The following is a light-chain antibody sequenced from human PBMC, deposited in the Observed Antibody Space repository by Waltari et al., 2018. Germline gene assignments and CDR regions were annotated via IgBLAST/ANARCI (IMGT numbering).Light chain of an antibody. J-gene: IGKJ1*01. CDR2: GAS. Sequence: EIVMTQSPATLSVSPGERATLSCRASQSVGRNLAWYQQKPGQAPRLLIYGASTRATGIPVRFSGSGSGTEFTVTISSLQSEEFAVYYCQQYDSWPRTFGQGTRVEIK. V-gene: IGKV3-15*01. CDR1: QSVGRN. CDR3: QQYDSWPRT.